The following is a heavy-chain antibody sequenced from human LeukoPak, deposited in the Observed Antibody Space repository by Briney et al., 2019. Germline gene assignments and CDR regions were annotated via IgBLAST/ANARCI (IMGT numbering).Heavy chain of an antibody. J-gene: IGHJ4*02. CDR2: INYSGST. D-gene: IGHD1/OR15-1a*01. CDR1: GGSFSAYY. V-gene: IGHV4-34*01. CDR3: ARELTGTTTFDH. Sequence: SDTLSLTCAVYGGSFSAYYWSWIRQPPGKGLEWIGEINYSGSTKYLPSLKSRVTISVDTSKNQFSLTLSSVTAADTAVYYCARELTGTTTFDHWGQGTLVTVSS.